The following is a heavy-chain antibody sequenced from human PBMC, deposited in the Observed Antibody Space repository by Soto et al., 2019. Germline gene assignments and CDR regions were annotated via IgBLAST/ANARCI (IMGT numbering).Heavy chain of an antibody. CDR3: ARAPDYYDSSGYYEGSFDY. CDR1: GGSISSGGYY. CDR2: IYYSGST. J-gene: IGHJ4*02. D-gene: IGHD3-22*01. Sequence: QVQLQESGPGLVKPSQTLSLTCTVSGGSISSGGYYWSWIRQHPGKGLEWIGYIYYSGSTYYNPSLKSLVTISVDTSKNQFSLKLSSVTAADTAVYYCARAPDYYDSSGYYEGSFDYWGQGTLVTVSS. V-gene: IGHV4-31*01.